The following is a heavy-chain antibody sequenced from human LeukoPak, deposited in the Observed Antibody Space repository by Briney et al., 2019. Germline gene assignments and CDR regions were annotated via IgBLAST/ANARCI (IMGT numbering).Heavy chain of an antibody. V-gene: IGHV3-30*18. J-gene: IGHJ4*02. CDR3: AKPRSRWIQLWAPGY. Sequence: GTSLRLSCAASGFTFRNHGMHWVRQAPGKGLEWVAVISYDGSNKYYADSVKGRFTISRDNSKNTLYLQMNGLRAEDTAVYYCAKPRSRWIQLWAPGYWGQGTLVTVSS. D-gene: IGHD5-18*01. CDR1: GFTFRNHG. CDR2: ISYDGSNK.